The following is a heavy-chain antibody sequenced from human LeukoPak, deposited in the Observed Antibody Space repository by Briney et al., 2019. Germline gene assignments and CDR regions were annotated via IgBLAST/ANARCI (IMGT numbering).Heavy chain of an antibody. Sequence: PGGSLRLSCAASGFTFSSYAMSWVRQAPGKGLEWVSVIYSGGSTYYQDSAKGRFTISRHNSKNTLYLQMSRLRAEETAVYYCARAWFGDSGEISFDYWGQGTLVTVPS. V-gene: IGHV3-53*04. CDR1: GFTFSSYA. D-gene: IGHD3-10*01. CDR3: ARAWFGDSGEISFDY. J-gene: IGHJ4*02. CDR2: IYSGGST.